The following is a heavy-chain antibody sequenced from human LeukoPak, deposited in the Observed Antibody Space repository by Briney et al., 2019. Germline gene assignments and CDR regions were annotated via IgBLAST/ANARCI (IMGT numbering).Heavy chain of an antibody. CDR3: AAKSVGELSY. CDR2: ISGSGGST. Sequence: GGSLRLSCAASGFTFSSYAMSWVRQAPEKGLEWVSAISGSGGSTYYADSVKGRFTISRDNSKNTLYLQMNSLRAEDTAVYYCAAKSVGELSYWGQGTLVTVSS. CDR1: GFTFSSYA. V-gene: IGHV3-23*01. J-gene: IGHJ4*02. D-gene: IGHD3-10*01.